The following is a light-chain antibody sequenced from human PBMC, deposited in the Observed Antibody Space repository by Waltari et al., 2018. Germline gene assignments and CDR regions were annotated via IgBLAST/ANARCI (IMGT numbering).Light chain of an antibody. J-gene: IGLJ2*01. V-gene: IGLV2-14*03. CDR2: DVI. CDR3: SSYTTSSTVV. Sequence: QSVLTQPASVSGSPGQSITISCTGTSSDIGYYSYVSWYQQHPGKTPKPMLYDVINRPSGVSNRFSGSKPGNTASLTISGLQAEDEADYYCSSYTTSSTVVFGGGTKLTVL. CDR1: SSDIGYYSY.